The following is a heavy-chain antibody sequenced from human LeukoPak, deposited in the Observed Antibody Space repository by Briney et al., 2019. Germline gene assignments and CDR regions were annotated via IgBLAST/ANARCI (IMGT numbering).Heavy chain of an antibody. CDR2: IYYSGST. J-gene: IGHJ4*02. CDR1: GGSISSSRYY. D-gene: IGHD1-14*01. Sequence: SETLSLTCTVSGGSISSSRYYWGWIRQPPGKGLEWIGSIYYSGSTYYNPSLKSRVTISVDTSKNQFSLKLSSVTAADTAVYYCARLDGTGPEAFPDYWGQGTLVTVSS. V-gene: IGHV4-39*01. CDR3: ARLDGTGPEAFPDY.